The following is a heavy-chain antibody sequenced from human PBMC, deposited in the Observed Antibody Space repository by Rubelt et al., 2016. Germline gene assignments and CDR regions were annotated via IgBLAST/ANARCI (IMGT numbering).Heavy chain of an antibody. CDR3: ARDRASGSLTAWFDP. V-gene: IGHV4-34*01. Sequence: QVQLQQWGAGLLKPSETLSPTCAVYGGVFSDHYWSWIRQPPGKGLQWIGEIHHSGTTNYNPSLKSRVTISVDTSKNQFSLVLTSGTAADTAVYYCARDRASGSLTAWFDPWGQGTLVTVSS. J-gene: IGHJ5*02. CDR2: IHHSGTT. CDR1: GGVFSDHY. D-gene: IGHD5-12*01.